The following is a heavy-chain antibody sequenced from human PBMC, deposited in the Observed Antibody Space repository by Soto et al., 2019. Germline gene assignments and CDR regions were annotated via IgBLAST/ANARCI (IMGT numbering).Heavy chain of an antibody. CDR3: ARDFNSRITIFGVVFNWFGP. CDR1: GYTFTSYG. V-gene: IGHV1-18*04. CDR2: ISAYNGNT. J-gene: IGHJ5*02. Sequence: GASVKVSCKASGYTFTSYGISWVRQAPGQGLEWMGWISAYNGNTNYAQKLQGRVTMTTDTSTSTAYMELRSLRSDDTAVYYCARDFNSRITIFGVVFNWFGPWGQGTLVTVSS. D-gene: IGHD3-3*01.